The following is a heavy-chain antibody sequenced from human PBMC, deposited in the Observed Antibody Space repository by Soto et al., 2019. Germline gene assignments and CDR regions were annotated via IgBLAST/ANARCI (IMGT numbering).Heavy chain of an antibody. CDR1: GFSFSSCS. D-gene: IGHD6-13*01. J-gene: IGHJ6*02. CDR2: ISTSGSYI. V-gene: IGHV3-21*01. CDR3: ARDGRIVAVVGMDV. Sequence: EVQLVESGGGLVKPGGSLRLSCAASGFSFSSCSMNWVRQAPGKGLEWVSSISTSGSYIYYADSVKGRFTTSRDNAKNSLYLQMNSLRAEDTAVYYCARDGRIVAVVGMDVWGQGTTVTVSS.